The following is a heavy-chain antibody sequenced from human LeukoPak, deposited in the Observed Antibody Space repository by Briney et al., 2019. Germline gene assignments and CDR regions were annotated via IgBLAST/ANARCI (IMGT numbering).Heavy chain of an antibody. CDR1: GGSIGSYY. CDR2: IYYSGST. J-gene: IGHJ4*02. V-gene: IGHV4-59*01. CDR3: ASLGPDFDY. D-gene: IGHD3-16*01. Sequence: TSETLSLTCTVSGGSIGSYYWSWIRQPPGKGLEWIGYIYYSGSTNYNPSLKSRVTISVDTSKNQFSLKLSSVTAADTAVYYCASLGPDFDYWGQGTLVTVSS.